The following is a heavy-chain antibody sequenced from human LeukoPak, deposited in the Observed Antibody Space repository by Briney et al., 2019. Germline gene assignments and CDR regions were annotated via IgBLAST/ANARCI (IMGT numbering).Heavy chain of an antibody. CDR1: GGTFSSYA. D-gene: IGHD5-18*01. CDR2: INPSGGST. J-gene: IGHJ4*02. Sequence: GASVKVSCKASGGTFSSYAISWVRQAPGQGLEWMGIINPSGGSTSYAQKFQGRVTMTRDTSTSTVYMELSSLRSEDTAVYYCARERDTATEYLDYWGQGTLVTVSS. CDR3: ARERDTATEYLDY. V-gene: IGHV1-46*01.